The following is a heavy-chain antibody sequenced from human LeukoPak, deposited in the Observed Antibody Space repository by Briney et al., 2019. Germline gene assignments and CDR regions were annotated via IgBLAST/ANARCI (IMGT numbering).Heavy chain of an antibody. D-gene: IGHD3-9*01. CDR2: ISGSGGST. Sequence: GGSLRLSCAASGFTFSSYGMSWVRQAPGKGLEWVSAISGSGGSTYYADSVKGRFTISRDNCKNTLYLQMNSLRAEDTAVYYCAKDFYLSVVLRYFDWFIDYWGQGTLVTVSS. CDR3: AKDFYLSVVLRYFDWFIDY. V-gene: IGHV3-23*01. J-gene: IGHJ4*02. CDR1: GFTFSSYG.